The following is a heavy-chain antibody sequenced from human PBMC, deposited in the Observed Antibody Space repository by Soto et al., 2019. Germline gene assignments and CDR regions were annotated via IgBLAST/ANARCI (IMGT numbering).Heavy chain of an antibody. J-gene: IGHJ4*02. CDR1: GGSISSGGYY. Sequence: PSETLSLTCTVSGGSISSGGYYWSWIRQHPGKGLEWIGYIYYSGSTYYNPSLKSRVTISVDTSKNQFSLKLSCVTAADTAVYYCARALPEYYFDYWGQGTLVTVSS. V-gene: IGHV4-31*03. CDR3: ARALPEYYFDY. CDR2: IYYSGST.